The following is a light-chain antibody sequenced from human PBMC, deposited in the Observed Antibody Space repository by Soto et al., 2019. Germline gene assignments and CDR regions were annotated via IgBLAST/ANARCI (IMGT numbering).Light chain of an antibody. CDR2: KAS. CDR3: QQYNSYSIFT. V-gene: IGKV1-5*03. CDR1: QSISSR. Sequence: DIQMTQSPSTLSASVGDRVTITCRASQSISSRLAWYQQKPGKAPKLLIYKASSLESGVPSRFSGSGSGTEFTLTISSLQPDDFATYYCQQYNSYSIFTFGPGTKVDIK. J-gene: IGKJ3*01.